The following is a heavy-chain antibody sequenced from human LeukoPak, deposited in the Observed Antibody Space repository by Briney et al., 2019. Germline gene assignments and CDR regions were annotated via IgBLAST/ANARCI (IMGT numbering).Heavy chain of an antibody. CDR2: IYTSGST. Sequence: PSETLSLTCTVSGGSISSYYWSWIRQPAGKGLEWIGRIYTSGSTNYNPSLKSRVTMSVDTSKNQFSLKLSSVTALDTAVYYCARGPTMVRGVIVYYMDVWGKGTTVTVSS. CDR3: ARGPTMVRGVIVYYMDV. D-gene: IGHD3-10*01. CDR1: GGSISSYY. V-gene: IGHV4-4*07. J-gene: IGHJ6*03.